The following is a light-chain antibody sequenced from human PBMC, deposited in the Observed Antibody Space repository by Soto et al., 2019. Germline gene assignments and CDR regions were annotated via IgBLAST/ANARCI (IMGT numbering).Light chain of an antibody. J-gene: IGKJ5*01. Sequence: EILLAQSPATLAVSPGEGATLSCRASQSVRDNLAWYQQKPGQAPRLLIYRASTRATGIPVRFSGRGSGTDFTLAINRLEPDDFAVYYCQQRSDWPITFGQGTRLEI. V-gene: IGKV3-11*01. CDR3: QQRSDWPIT. CDR2: RAS. CDR1: QSVRDN.